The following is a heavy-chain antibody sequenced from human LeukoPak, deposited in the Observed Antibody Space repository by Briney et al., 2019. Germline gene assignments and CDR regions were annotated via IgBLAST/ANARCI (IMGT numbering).Heavy chain of an antibody. V-gene: IGHV3-74*01. CDR2: INPDGSIT. J-gene: IGHJ4*02. Sequence: GGSLRLSCGASGFTFRTSWMHWVRQAPGRGLVWVSRINPDGSITTYAGSVKGRFTISRDNAKNTLYLQMNSLRAEDTAVYYCTRSLLGDFTNYWGQGTLVAVSS. CDR3: TRSLLGDFTNY. CDR1: GFTFRTSW. D-gene: IGHD3-10*01.